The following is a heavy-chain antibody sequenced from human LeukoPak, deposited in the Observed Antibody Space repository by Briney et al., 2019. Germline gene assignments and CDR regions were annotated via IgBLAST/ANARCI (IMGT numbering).Heavy chain of an antibody. CDR2: INPNSGGT. Sequence: ASVKLSCKASGYTFSGYYMDWVRQATGQGLEWMGWINPNSGGTNHAQKFQGRVTVTRDTYINTVYMEMIRLRSDDTAVYYCARKGRIYGDYDYWGRGTLVTVSS. CDR3: ARKGRIYGDYDY. J-gene: IGHJ4*02. CDR1: GYTFSGYY. V-gene: IGHV1-2*02. D-gene: IGHD4-17*01.